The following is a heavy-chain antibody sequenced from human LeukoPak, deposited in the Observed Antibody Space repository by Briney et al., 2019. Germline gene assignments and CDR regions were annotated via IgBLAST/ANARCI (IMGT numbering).Heavy chain of an antibody. J-gene: IGHJ5*02. V-gene: IGHV3-48*03. CDR2: ISSSGTTI. D-gene: IGHD6-19*01. CDR3: ARGKTSSGWS. Sequence: GGSLRLSCAASGFTFSSYEMHWVRQAPGKGLEWVSYISSSGTTIYYADSVKGRFTISRDNAKNSLYLRMNGLRAEDTAFYYCARGKTSSGWSWGQGTLVTVSS. CDR1: GFTFSSYE.